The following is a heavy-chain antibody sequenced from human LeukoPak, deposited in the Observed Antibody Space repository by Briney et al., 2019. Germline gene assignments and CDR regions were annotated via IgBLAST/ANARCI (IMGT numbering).Heavy chain of an antibody. J-gene: IGHJ5*02. V-gene: IGHV1-18*01. CDR3: AREWWGYDVLTGDNWFDP. CDR2: ISTYSGDT. CDR1: GGTFSSYA. Sequence: ASVKVSCKASGGTFSSYAINWVRQAPGQGLEWMGWISTYSGDTNFAQKFQGRVTMTTDTSTSTAYIELRSLTSDDTAAYYCAREWWGYDVLTGDNWFDPWGQGTLVTVSS. D-gene: IGHD3-9*01.